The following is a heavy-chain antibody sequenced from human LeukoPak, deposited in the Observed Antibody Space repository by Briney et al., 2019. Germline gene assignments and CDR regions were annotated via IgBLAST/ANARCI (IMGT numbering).Heavy chain of an antibody. V-gene: IGHV3-33*06. CDR2: IWSDGTNK. Sequence: PGGSLRLSCAASGFTFGAYAFTWVRQAPGKGLEWVAVIWSDGTNKYYGDSVKGRFIIYRDDSHNTVYLQMNSLRVQDTAIYYCAKDAQRGFDYSNSLEYWGQGSLVTVSS. CDR1: GFTFGAYA. J-gene: IGHJ1*01. CDR3: AKDAQRGFDYSNSLEY. D-gene: IGHD4-11*01.